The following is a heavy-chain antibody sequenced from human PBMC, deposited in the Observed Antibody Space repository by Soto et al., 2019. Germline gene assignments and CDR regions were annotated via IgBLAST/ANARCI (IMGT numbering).Heavy chain of an antibody. D-gene: IGHD5-12*01. J-gene: IGHJ4*02. Sequence: SETLSLTCTVSGGSISSYYWSWIRQPPGKGLEWIGYIYYSESTNYNPSLKSRVTISVDTTKNQFSLKLSSVGAADTAVYFCSRSADSVARIRVFYYWGQGSLLAVYS. CDR2: IYYSEST. CDR3: SRSADSVARIRVFYY. V-gene: IGHV4-59*01. CDR1: GGSISSYY.